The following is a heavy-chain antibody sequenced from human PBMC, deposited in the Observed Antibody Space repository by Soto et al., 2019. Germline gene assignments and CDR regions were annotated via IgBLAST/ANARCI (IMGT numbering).Heavy chain of an antibody. CDR3: VMGYYFDY. J-gene: IGHJ4*02. V-gene: IGHV3-48*01. D-gene: IGHD2-8*01. CDR1: GLTFSSYS. Sequence: EVQPVESGGGLVQPGGSLRLSCAASGLTFSSYSMNWVRQAPGKGLEWVSDISTSSTTIYYADSVKGRFTISRDNAKNSLYLQMNSLRAEDTAVYYCVMGYYFDYWGQGTLVTVSS. CDR2: ISTSSTTI.